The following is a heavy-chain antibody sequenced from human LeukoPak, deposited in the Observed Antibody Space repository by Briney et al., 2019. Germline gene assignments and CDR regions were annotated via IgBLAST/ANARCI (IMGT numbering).Heavy chain of an antibody. V-gene: IGHV6-1*01. J-gene: IGHJ5*02. D-gene: IGHD6-6*01. CDR2: TYYRSKWYN. CDR3: ARDLWPPSIAARGNWFDP. Sequence: SRTLSLTCAISGDSVSSNSAAWNWIRQSPSRGLEWLGRTYYRSKWYNDYAVSVKSRITINPDTSKNQFSLQLNSVTPEDTAVYYCARDLWPPSIAARGNWFDPWGQGTLVTVSS. CDR1: GDSVSSNSAA.